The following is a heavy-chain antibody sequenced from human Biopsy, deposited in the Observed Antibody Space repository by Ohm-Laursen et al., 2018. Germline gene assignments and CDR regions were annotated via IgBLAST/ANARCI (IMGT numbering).Heavy chain of an antibody. J-gene: IGHJ4*02. D-gene: IGHD2-8*01. CDR1: GDRFRELS. CDR2: FDPEEGQR. CDR3: ARFDNGFDK. Sequence: ASVKVSCKVSGDRFRELSIHWVRQAPGKGLEWMGGFDPEEGQRTYAQRFHDRVTMTMNTSINTAYLELSSLRSEDTAVYYCARFDNGFDKWGQGTLVTVSS. V-gene: IGHV1-24*01.